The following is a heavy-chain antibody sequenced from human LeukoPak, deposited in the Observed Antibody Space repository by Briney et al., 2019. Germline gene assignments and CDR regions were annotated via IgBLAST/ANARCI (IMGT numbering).Heavy chain of an antibody. CDR1: GFTFSSSA. J-gene: IGHJ4*02. CDR2: ISNNGGYT. Sequence: GGSLRLSCAASGFTFSSSAMSWVRQAPGKGLEWVSAISNNGGYTYYADSVQGRFTISRDNSKSTLCLQMNSLRAEDTAVYYCAKQLGYCSDGSCYFPYWGQGTLVTVLS. CDR3: AKQLGYCSDGSCYFPY. D-gene: IGHD2-15*01. V-gene: IGHV3-23*01.